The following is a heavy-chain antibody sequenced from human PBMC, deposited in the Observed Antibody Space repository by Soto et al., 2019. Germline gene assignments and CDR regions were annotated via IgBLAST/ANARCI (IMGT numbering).Heavy chain of an antibody. D-gene: IGHD2-21*01. V-gene: IGHV3-21*01. CDR2: ISSSSSYI. CDR3: ASSKDGEFYYYYYYMDV. CDR1: GFTFSSYS. Sequence: EVQLVESGGGLVKPGGSLRLSCAASGFTFSSYSMNWVRQAPGKGLEWVSSISSSSSYIYYADSVKGRFTISRDNAKNSLYLQMNSLRAEDTAVYYCASSKDGEFYYYYYYMDVWGKGTTVTVSS. J-gene: IGHJ6*03.